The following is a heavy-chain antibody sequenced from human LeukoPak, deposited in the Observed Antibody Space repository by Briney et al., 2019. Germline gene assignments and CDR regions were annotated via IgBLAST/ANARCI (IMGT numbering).Heavy chain of an antibody. V-gene: IGHV3-30*14. CDR3: ARYGDFDY. J-gene: IGHJ4*02. D-gene: IGHD4-17*01. CDR2: ISYDGSIK. CDR1: ASTFNTYA. Sequence: GGSLRLSCTDSASTFNTYAVHWVRQAPGKGLEWVAVISYDGSIKSYADSVKGRFTISRGNSKNTLYLQMNSLRAEDTAVYYCARYGDFDYWGQGTLVTVSS.